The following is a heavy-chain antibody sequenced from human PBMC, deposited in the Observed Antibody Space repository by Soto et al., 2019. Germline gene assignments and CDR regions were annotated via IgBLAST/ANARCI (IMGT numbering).Heavy chain of an antibody. J-gene: IGHJ4*02. V-gene: IGHV4-59*01. CDR2: IYYSGST. Sequence: QVQLQESGPGLVKPSETLSLTCTVSGGSISSYYWSWIRQPPGKGLEWIGYIYYSGSTNYNPSLTSRLTISVDTSKNQFYLKLSSVTAADTAVYYCASVGGYDSQFDYWGQGTLFTVSS. CDR3: ASVGGYDSQFDY. D-gene: IGHD5-12*01. CDR1: GGSISSYY.